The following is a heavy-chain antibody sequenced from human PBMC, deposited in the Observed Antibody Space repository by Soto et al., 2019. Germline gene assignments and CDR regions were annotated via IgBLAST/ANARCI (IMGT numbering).Heavy chain of an antibody. J-gene: IGHJ4*02. CDR1: GFTFGDDA. CDR3: TRLVSSWFDY. D-gene: IGHD6-13*01. Sequence: EVQLVESGGGLVQPGRSLRLSCTASGFTFGDDAMSWFRKAPGKGLEWVGFIRSKAYGGTTEYAASVKGRFTISRDDSKIIAYLQMNSLKTEDTAVYYCTRLVSSWFDYLGQGTLVTVAS. CDR2: IRSKAYGGTT. V-gene: IGHV3-49*03.